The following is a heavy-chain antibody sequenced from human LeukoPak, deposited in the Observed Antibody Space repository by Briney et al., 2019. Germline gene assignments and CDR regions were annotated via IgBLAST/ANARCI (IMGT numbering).Heavy chain of an antibody. D-gene: IGHD5-24*01. CDR3: VRYVEMATTTGLDY. Sequence: SGGSLRLSCAASGFTFSRYGMHWVRQAPGKGLEWVAVIWNDGNNKYYADSVKGRFTISRDNSKNTLYLQMNSLRAEDTAIYYCVRYVEMATTTGLDYWGQGTLVTVSS. CDR1: GFTFSRYG. V-gene: IGHV3-33*01. J-gene: IGHJ4*02. CDR2: IWNDGNNK.